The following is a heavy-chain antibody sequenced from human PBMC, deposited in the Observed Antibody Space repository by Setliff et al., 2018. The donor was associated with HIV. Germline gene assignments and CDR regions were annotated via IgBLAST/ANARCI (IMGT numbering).Heavy chain of an antibody. Sequence: SETLSLTCTVSGGSISTGVYYWSWIRQPADKALEWIGRISASGSTNYNPSLKSRVTISVDTSKNQFSLKLSSVTAADTAVYYCARDRRHYYDSSGYYYGMDVWGQGTTVTVSS. J-gene: IGHJ6*02. D-gene: IGHD3-22*01. V-gene: IGHV4-61*02. CDR1: GGSISTGVYY. CDR2: ISASGST. CDR3: ARDRRHYYDSSGYYYGMDV.